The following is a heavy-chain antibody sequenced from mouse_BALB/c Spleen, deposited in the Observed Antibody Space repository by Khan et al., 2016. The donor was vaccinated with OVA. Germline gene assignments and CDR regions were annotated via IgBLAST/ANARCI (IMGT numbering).Heavy chain of an antibody. CDR3: VREGAYHRSDGWFAY. D-gene: IGHD2-14*01. CDR1: GYTFTSYT. J-gene: IGHJ3*01. Sequence: VQLQESRAELARPGASVKMSCKASGYTFTSYTIHWVRQRPGQAPEWIGHINPSNDYTNYNQNFKDKATLIVDKSSTTAYMQLSSLTSKDSAVDYCVREGAYHRSDGWFAYWGQGTLVTVSA. CDR2: INPSNDYT. V-gene: IGHV1-4*01.